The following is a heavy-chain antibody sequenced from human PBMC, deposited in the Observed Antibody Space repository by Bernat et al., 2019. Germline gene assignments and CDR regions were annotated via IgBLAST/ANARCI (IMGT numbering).Heavy chain of an antibody. D-gene: IGHD6-19*01. CDR3: ARAPIAVAGSYFDY. V-gene: IGHV3-11*06. CDR1: GFTFSDYY. CDR2: ISSSSSYT. Sequence: QVQLVESGGGLVKPGGSLRLSCAASGFTFSDYYMSWIRQAPGKGLEWVSYISSSSSYTNYADSVKGRFTISRDNAKNSLYLQMNSLRAEDTAVYYCARAPIAVAGSYFDYWGQGTLVTVSS. J-gene: IGHJ4*02.